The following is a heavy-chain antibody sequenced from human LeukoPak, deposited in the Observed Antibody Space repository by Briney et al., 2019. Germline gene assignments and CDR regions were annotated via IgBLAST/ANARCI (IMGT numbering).Heavy chain of an antibody. CDR2: INANSVST. J-gene: IGHJ4*03. Sequence: GGSLRLSCAASGFALSDYAMSWLRQPPGKGLKWVSTINANSVSTSYAASVRGRFTISRDKAKDSLYLQLHTLRADDTATYYWATPISVGLGVSADWLLPCGQGAL. CDR1: GFALSDYA. D-gene: IGHD3-3*01. V-gene: IGHV3-23*01. CDR3: ATPISVGLGVSADWLLP.